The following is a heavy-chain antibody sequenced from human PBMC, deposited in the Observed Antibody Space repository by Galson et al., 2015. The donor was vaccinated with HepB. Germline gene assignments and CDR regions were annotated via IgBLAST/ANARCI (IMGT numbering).Heavy chain of an antibody. CDR2: ISAYNGNT. CDR3: ARVAGIHGTAPIDY. CDR1: GYTFTSYG. J-gene: IGHJ4*02. V-gene: IGHV1-18*01. D-gene: IGHD5-18*01. Sequence: SVKVTCKASGYTFTSYGISWVRQAPGQGLEWMGWISAYNGNTNYAQKLQGRVTMTTDTSTSTAYMELRSLRSDDTAVYYCARVAGIHGTAPIDYWGQGTLVTVSS.